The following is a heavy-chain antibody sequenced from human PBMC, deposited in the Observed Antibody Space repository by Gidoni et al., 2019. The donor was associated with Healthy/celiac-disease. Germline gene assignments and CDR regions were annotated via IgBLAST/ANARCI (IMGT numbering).Heavy chain of an antibody. D-gene: IGHD6-6*01. J-gene: IGHJ4*02. CDR2: LYHIGST. Sequence: QVQLQESGPGLVRPSVTLSLTCPLSCGSISSNNWWSWVRQPPGKGLEWIGELYHIGSTNYNPSLNSRVPISVDKSKNKFSLKLSSVTAADTAVYYCAGVVGGDSSSSVRLDYWGQGTLVTVSS. CDR3: AGVVGGDSSSSVRLDY. CDR1: CGSISSNNW. V-gene: IGHV4-4*02.